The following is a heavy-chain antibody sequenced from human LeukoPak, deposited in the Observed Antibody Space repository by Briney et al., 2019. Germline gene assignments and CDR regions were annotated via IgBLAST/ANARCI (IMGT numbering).Heavy chain of an antibody. D-gene: IGHD6-6*01. CDR1: GGSISSSSYY. CDR2: IYYSGST. J-gene: IGHJ6*03. Sequence: PSETLSLTCTVSGGSISSSSYYWGWVRQPPGKGLEWIGSIYYSGSTYYNPSLKRRVTISVDTSKNQFSLKLGSVTAADTAVYYCARLSGYSSSSRYYYYYMDVWGKGTTVTVSS. CDR3: ARLSGYSSSSRYYYYYMDV. V-gene: IGHV4-39*01.